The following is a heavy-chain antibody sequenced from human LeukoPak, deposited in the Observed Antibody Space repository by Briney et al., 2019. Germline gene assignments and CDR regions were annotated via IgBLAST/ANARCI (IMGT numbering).Heavy chain of an antibody. Sequence: GGSLRLSCAASGFTFSSYAMHWVRQAPGKGLEWVAVISFDGSNKYYADSVKGRFTISRDNSKNTLYLQMNSLRAEDTAVYYCAKLYSSGYWGQGTLVTVSS. CDR2: ISFDGSNK. CDR3: AKLYSSGY. J-gene: IGHJ4*02. CDR1: GFTFSSYA. V-gene: IGHV3-30*04. D-gene: IGHD3-22*01.